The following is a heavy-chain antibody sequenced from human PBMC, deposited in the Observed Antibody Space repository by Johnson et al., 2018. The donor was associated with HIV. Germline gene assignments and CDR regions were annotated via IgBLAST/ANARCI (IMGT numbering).Heavy chain of an antibody. D-gene: IGHD5-24*01. V-gene: IGHV3-9*01. J-gene: IGHJ3*02. Sequence: VQVVESGGGLVQPGRSLRLSCAASGSTFDDYAMHWVRQVPGKGLEWVSGISWNSGRIAYADSVKGRFTISRDNAKNSLYLQMNSLRPEDTALYYCAKDMGADGYNYPALRFIDIWGQGTMVTVSS. CDR1: GSTFDDYA. CDR2: ISWNSGRI. CDR3: AKDMGADGYNYPALRFIDI.